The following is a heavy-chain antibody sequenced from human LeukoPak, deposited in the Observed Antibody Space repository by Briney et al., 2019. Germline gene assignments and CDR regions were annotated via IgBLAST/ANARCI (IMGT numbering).Heavy chain of an antibody. CDR2: IYYTGST. Sequence: PSETLSLTCTVSGGSISGFYWSWIRQPPGKGLEWIGYIYYTGSTNYNPSLKSRVTISVDTSKNQFSLKLSSVTAADTAVYYCARGGYYGSGNDFRFDPWGQGTLVTVSS. V-gene: IGHV4-59*01. D-gene: IGHD3-10*01. CDR1: GGSISGFY. CDR3: ARGGYYGSGNDFRFDP. J-gene: IGHJ5*02.